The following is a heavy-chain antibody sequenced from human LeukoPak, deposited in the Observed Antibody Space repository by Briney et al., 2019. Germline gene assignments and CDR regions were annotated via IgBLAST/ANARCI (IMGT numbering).Heavy chain of an antibody. J-gene: IGHJ4*02. V-gene: IGHV1-3*03. CDR2: INAGNGNT. CDR3: ARSAHMVRGVSGSLLPDY. D-gene: IGHD3-10*01. Sequence: GASVKVSCKASGYTFTSYDINWVRQATGQGLEWMGWINAGNGNTKYSQEFQGRVTITRDTSASTAYMELSSLRSEDMAVYYCARSAHMVRGVSGSLLPDYWGQGTLVTVSS. CDR1: GYTFTSYD.